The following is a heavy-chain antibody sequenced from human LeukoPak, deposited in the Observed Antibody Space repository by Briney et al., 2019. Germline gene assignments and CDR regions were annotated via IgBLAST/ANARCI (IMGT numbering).Heavy chain of an antibody. D-gene: IGHD6-6*01. V-gene: IGHV3-11*04. Sequence: GGSLRLSCAASGFTFSDYYMSWIRQAPGKGLEWVSYISSSGSTIYYADSVKGRFTISRGNAKNSLYLQMNSLRAEDTAVYYCARVIAARPHYYYYMDVWGKGTKVGVSS. CDR1: GFTFSDYY. J-gene: IGHJ6*03. CDR2: ISSSGSTI. CDR3: ARVIAARPHYYYYMDV.